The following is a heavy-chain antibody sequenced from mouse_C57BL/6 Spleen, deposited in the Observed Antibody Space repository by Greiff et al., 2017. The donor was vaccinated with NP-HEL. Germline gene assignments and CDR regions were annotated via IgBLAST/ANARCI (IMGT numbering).Heavy chain of an antibody. CDR2: IYPSDSET. Sequence: QVQLQQPGAELVRPGSSVKLSCKASGYTFTSYWMDWVKQRPGQGLEWIGNIYPSDSETHYNQKFKDKATLTVDKSSSTAYMQLSSLTSEDSAVYYLDRGGALVATDAMDYWGQGTSVTVSS. CDR3: DRGGALVATDAMDY. J-gene: IGHJ4*01. D-gene: IGHD1-1*01. CDR1: GYTFTSYW. V-gene: IGHV1-61*01.